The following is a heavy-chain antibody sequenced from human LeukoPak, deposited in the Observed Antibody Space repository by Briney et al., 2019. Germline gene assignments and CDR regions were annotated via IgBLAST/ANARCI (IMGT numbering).Heavy chain of an antibody. CDR3: AKEEDRGHILVVPAADY. D-gene: IGHD2-2*01. J-gene: IGHJ4*02. V-gene: IGHV3-30*02. CDR1: GFTFSSYG. Sequence: GGSLRLSCAASGFTFSSYGMHWVRQAPGKGLEWVAFIRYDGSDKYYADSVKGRFTISRDNSKNTMYLQMNSLRAEDTAVYYCAKEEDRGHILVVPAADYWGQGTLVTVSS. CDR2: IRYDGSDK.